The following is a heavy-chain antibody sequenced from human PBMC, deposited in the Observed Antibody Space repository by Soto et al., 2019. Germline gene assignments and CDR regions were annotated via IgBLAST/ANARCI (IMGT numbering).Heavy chain of an antibody. V-gene: IGHV3-7*01. CDR2: IKQDGSEK. D-gene: IGHD3-3*01. Sequence: EVQLVESGGGLVQPGGSLRLSCAASEFTFSSYWMSWVRQAPGKGLEWVANIKQDGSEKYYVDSVKGRFTISRDNAKNSLYLQMNSLRAEDTAVYYCARVSDFWSGHPGYWGQGTLVTVSS. CDR1: EFTFSSYW. J-gene: IGHJ4*02. CDR3: ARVSDFWSGHPGY.